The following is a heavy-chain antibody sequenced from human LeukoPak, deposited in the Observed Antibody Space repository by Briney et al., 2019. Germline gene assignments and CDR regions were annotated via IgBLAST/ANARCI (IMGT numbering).Heavy chain of an antibody. CDR3: ARGGPYSSGWYYFDY. CDR2: INHSGST. V-gene: IGHV4-34*01. Sequence: SETLSLTCAVYGGSFSGYYWSWIRQPPGKGLEWIGEINHSGSTNYNPSLKSRVTISVDTSKNQFSLKLSSVTAADTAVYYCARGGPYSSGWYYFDYWGQGTLVTVSS. CDR1: GGSFSGYY. D-gene: IGHD6-19*01. J-gene: IGHJ4*02.